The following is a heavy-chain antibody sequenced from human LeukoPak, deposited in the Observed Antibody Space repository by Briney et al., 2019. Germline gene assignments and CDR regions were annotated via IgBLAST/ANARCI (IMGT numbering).Heavy chain of an antibody. Sequence: PGGSLRLSCAASGFTFSSYSMNWVRQAPGKGLEWVSSISSSSSYIYYADSVKGRFTISRDNAKNSLYLQMNSLRAEDTAVYYCARAKSSSWFNWFDPWGQGTLVTVSS. D-gene: IGHD6-13*01. V-gene: IGHV3-21*01. CDR3: ARAKSSSWFNWFDP. CDR2: ISSSSSYI. J-gene: IGHJ5*02. CDR1: GFTFSSYS.